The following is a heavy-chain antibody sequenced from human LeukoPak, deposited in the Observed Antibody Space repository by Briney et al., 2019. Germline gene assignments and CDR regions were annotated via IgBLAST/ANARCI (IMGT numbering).Heavy chain of an antibody. J-gene: IGHJ4*02. Sequence: KTSETLSLTCTVSGGSISSYYWSWIRQPPGKGLEWIGYIYYSGSTNYNPSLKSRVTISVDTSKNQFSLKLSSVTAADTAVYYCANSRGVSAPLDLWGQGTLVTVSS. V-gene: IGHV4-59*08. CDR3: ANSRGVSAPLDL. CDR2: IYYSGST. CDR1: GGSISSYY.